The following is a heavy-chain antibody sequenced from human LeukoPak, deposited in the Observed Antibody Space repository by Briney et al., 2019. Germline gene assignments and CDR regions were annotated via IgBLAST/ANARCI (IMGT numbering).Heavy chain of an antibody. CDR3: ARGGVGGGYYLYYFDY. CDR2: ISTYNGNT. J-gene: IGHJ4*02. V-gene: IGHV1-18*01. Sequence: ASVKVSCKASGYTFTSYGISWVRQAPGYGLEWMGWISTYNGNTNYAQKLQGRVTLTRDTSTSTAYMELRSLRPDDTAVYYCARGGVGGGYYLYYFDYWGQGTLVTVSS. CDR1: GYTFTSYG. D-gene: IGHD3-22*01.